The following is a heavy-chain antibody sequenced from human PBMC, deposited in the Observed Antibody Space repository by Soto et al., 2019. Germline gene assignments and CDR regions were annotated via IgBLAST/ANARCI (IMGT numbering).Heavy chain of an antibody. D-gene: IGHD5-18*01. J-gene: IGHJ5*02. V-gene: IGHV3-23*01. CDR1: GFTFSSYA. Sequence: EVQLLESGGGLVQPGGSLRLSCAASGFTFSSYAMSWVRQAPGKGLEWVSAISGSGGSTYYADSVKGRFTISRDNSKNTLYLQMNSLRAEDTAVYYCAYLTGIQLWGRHNWFDPWGQGTLVTVSS. CDR3: AYLTGIQLWGRHNWFDP. CDR2: ISGSGGST.